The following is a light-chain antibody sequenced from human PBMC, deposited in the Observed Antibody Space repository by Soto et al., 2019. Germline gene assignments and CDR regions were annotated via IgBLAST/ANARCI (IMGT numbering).Light chain of an antibody. CDR2: KAS. CDR3: QVYHRYL. Sequence: DIQMTQSPSALSASVGDRVTITCRASQSISSWLAWYQQKPGKAPQLLIYKASSIGSGVPSRSSSSGSGTEFTLNIRRLENGDVAPYHCQVYHRYLFGQGTKVDIK. CDR1: QSISSW. V-gene: IGKV1-5*03. J-gene: IGKJ1*01.